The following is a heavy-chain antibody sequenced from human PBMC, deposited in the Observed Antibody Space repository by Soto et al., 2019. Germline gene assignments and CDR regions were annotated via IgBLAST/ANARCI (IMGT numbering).Heavy chain of an antibody. Sequence: QVQLVESGGGVVQPGTSLRLSCVGSGFTFRSYVIHWVRQAPGKGLERVALTSYDGSNNFYGDSVKGRFTISRDNSRNIVELQMDSLRLEDTALYYCARWGTTGGLDVWGQGTLVSVSS. CDR3: ARWGTTGGLDV. D-gene: IGHD3-16*01. V-gene: IGHV3-33*05. J-gene: IGHJ4*02. CDR2: TSYDGSNN. CDR1: GFTFRSYV.